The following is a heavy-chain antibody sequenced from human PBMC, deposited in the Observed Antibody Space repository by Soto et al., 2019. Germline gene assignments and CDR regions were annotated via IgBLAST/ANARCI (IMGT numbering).Heavy chain of an antibody. J-gene: IGHJ5*02. D-gene: IGHD2-8*02. CDR3: ARELVHGYLDL. V-gene: IGHV3-74*01. CDR2: INLDGTKT. CDR1: GFMFGAHW. Sequence: EVQLVEAGGGLVRPGGSLKLSCAASGFMFGAHWMHWVRQGPDKGLVFVARINLDGTKTNYADFVEGRFTISRDNAKKTLYLEMNSLRGDDPAVYFCARELVHGYLDLWGQGDLVTVSS.